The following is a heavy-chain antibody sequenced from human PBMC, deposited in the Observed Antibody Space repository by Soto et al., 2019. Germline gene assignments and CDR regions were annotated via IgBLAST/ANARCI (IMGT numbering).Heavy chain of an antibody. CDR2: IYYSGST. CDR1: GGSISSYY. J-gene: IGHJ4*02. V-gene: IGHV4-59*01. D-gene: IGHD6-13*01. Sequence: SETLSRTCTVSGGSISSYYWSWIRQPPGKGLEWIGYIYYSGSTNYNPSLKSRVTISVDTSKNQFSLKLSSVTAADTAVYYCARGESEAAGIDYWGQGTLVTVS. CDR3: ARGESEAAGIDY.